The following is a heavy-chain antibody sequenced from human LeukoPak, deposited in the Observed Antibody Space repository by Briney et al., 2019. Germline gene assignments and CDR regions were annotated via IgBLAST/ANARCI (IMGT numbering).Heavy chain of an antibody. CDR1: GGTFSSYA. J-gene: IGHJ3*02. Sequence: GASVKVSCKASGGTFSSYAISWVRQAPGQGLEWMGWISAYNGNTNYAQKLQGRVTMTTDTSTSTAYMELRSLRSDDTAVYYCARDPHPYYYGSGDAFDIWGQGTMVTVSS. CDR3: ARDPHPYYYGSGDAFDI. V-gene: IGHV1-18*01. CDR2: ISAYNGNT. D-gene: IGHD3-10*01.